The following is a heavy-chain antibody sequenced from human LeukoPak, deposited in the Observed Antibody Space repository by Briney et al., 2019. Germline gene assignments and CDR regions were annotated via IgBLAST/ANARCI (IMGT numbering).Heavy chain of an antibody. Sequence: SETLSLTCTVSGGSISSGSYYWSWMRQPAGKGLEWIGRIYTSGRTNYNPSLKSRVTISVDTSKNQFSLKLSSVTAADTAMYYCAKSNGYGLIDYWGQGTLVTVSS. CDR1: GGSISSGSYY. CDR2: IYTSGRT. J-gene: IGHJ4*02. CDR3: AKSNGYGLIDY. D-gene: IGHD5-12*01. V-gene: IGHV4-61*02.